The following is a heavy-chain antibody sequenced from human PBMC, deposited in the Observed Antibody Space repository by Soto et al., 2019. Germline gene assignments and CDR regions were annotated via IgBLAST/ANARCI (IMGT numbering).Heavy chain of an antibody. CDR3: ARGAATKIVVVMYYAFEI. V-gene: IGHV1-69*12. CDR2: IIPVFGTA. J-gene: IGHJ3*02. CDR1: GATLNTSINYG. Sequence: QVQLVQSGAEVKKPGSSVKVSCKASGATLNTSINYGITWVRQAPGQGLEWMGGIIPVFGTANYAQKFQGRVTISADESTRTAYMELSSLRSEDTAVYYCARGAATKIVVVMYYAFEIWGQGTMVTVSS. D-gene: IGHD3-22*01.